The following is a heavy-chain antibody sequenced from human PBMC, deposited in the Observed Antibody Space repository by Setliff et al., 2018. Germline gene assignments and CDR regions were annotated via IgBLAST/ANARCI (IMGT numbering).Heavy chain of an antibody. CDR3: ATLWGGMDV. D-gene: IGHD3-16*01. CDR1: GYTFTSYG. CDR2: ISAYNGNT. Sequence: GASVKVSCKASGYTFTSYGISWVRQAPGQGLEWMGWISAYNGNTNYAQKLQGWVTMTRDTSISTAYMELSRLRSDDTAVYYCATLWGGMDVWGQGTTVTVSS. V-gene: IGHV1-18*01. J-gene: IGHJ6*02.